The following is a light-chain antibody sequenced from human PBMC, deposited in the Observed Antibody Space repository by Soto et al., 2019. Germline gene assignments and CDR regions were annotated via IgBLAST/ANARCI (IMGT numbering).Light chain of an antibody. CDR3: VSYTTSASYV. CDR2: DIN. V-gene: IGLV2-14*01. J-gene: IGLJ1*01. CDR1: SSVVGNYIF. Sequence: SVLTQPASVSGSPGQSITISCTGTSSVVGNYIFVSWYRQHPGKAPKLMIYDINNRPSGVSNRFSGSKSGNTASLTISGLQAEDEADYYCVSYTTSASYVFGTGTKVTVL.